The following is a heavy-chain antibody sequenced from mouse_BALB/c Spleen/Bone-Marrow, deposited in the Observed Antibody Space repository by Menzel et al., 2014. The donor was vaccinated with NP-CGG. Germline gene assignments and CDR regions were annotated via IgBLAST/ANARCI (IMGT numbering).Heavy chain of an antibody. CDR3: ARWRDYYGSSYYRYFDV. Sequence: EVQLQQSAPRLVKPSQSLSLTCTVTGYSITSDYAWNWIRQFPGNKLEWMGYISYSGSTSYNPSLKSRISITRDTSKNHFFLQLNSGTTEDTATYYCARWRDYYGSSYYRYFDVWGAGTTVTGSS. CDR2: ISYSGST. D-gene: IGHD1-1*01. CDR1: GYSITSDYA. V-gene: IGHV3-2*02. J-gene: IGHJ1*01.